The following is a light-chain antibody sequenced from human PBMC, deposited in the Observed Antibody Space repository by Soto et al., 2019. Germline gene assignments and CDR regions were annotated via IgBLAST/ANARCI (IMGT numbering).Light chain of an antibody. CDR3: SSYTSSSTLYV. V-gene: IGLV2-14*01. CDR1: SSDVGGYNY. J-gene: IGLJ1*01. CDR2: EVS. Sequence: QAVVTQPASVSGSPGQSITISCTGTSSDVGGYNYVSWYQQHPGKAPKLMIYEVSNRPSGVSNRFSGSKSGNTASLTISGLQAEDEADYCCSSYTSSSTLYVFGTGTKVTVL.